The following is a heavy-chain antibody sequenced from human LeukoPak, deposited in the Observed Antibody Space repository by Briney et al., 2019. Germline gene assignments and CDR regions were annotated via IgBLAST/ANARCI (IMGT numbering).Heavy chain of an antibody. CDR3: ARGFDYGSGSYYNDVGETSY. V-gene: IGHV4-34*01. CDR2: INHSGST. CDR1: GGSFSGYY. D-gene: IGHD3-10*01. Sequence: PSETLSLTCAVYGGSFSGYYWSWIRQPPGKGLEWIGEINHSGSTNYNPSLKSRVTISVDTSKNQFSLKLSSVTAADTGVYYCARGFDYGSGSYYNDVGETSYWGQGTLVTVSS. J-gene: IGHJ4*02.